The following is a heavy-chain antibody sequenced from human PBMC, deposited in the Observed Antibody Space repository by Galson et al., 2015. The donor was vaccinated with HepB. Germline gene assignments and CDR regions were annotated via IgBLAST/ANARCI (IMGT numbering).Heavy chain of an antibody. J-gene: IGHJ6*02. Sequence: SVKVSCKASGYTFTGYYMHWVRQAPGQGLEWMGWINPNSGGTNYAQKFQGRVTMTRDTSISTAYMELSRLRSDDTAVYYCARAEQQWLVQWSYYYYYGMDVWGQGTTVTVSS. D-gene: IGHD6-19*01. CDR1: GYTFTGYY. V-gene: IGHV1-2*02. CDR2: INPNSGGT. CDR3: ARAEQQWLVQWSYYYYYGMDV.